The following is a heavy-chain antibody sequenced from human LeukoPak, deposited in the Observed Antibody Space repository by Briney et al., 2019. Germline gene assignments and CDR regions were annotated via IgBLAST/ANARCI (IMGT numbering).Heavy chain of an antibody. CDR2: ISSSSSYI. CDR1: GFTFSSYS. J-gene: IGHJ6*02. CDR3: AREQVYQPLLYYYYYGMDV. Sequence: GGSLRLSCAASGFTFSSYSMNWVRQAPGKGLEWVSSISSSSSYIYYADSVKGRFTISRDNAKNSLYLQMNSLRAEDTAVYYCAREQVYQPLLYYYYYGMDVWGQGTTVTVSS. D-gene: IGHD2-2*01. V-gene: IGHV3-21*01.